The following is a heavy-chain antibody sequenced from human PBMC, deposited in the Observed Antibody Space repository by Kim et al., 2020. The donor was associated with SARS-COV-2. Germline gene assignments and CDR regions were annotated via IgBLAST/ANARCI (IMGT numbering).Heavy chain of an antibody. Sequence: YADSVKGRFTISRDNSKNTLYLQMNSLRAEDTAVYYCAREELTGRGFDPWGQGTLVTVSS. CDR3: AREELTGRGFDP. V-gene: IGHV3-30*01. D-gene: IGHD1-7*01. J-gene: IGHJ5*02.